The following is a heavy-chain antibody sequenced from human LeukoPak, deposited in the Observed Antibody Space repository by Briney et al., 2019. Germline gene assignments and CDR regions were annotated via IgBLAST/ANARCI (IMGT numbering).Heavy chain of an antibody. Sequence: SETLSLTCTVSGGSISSCSYYWGWIRQPLGKGLEWIGSIYYSGSTYYNPSLKSRVTISVDTSKNQFSLKLSSVTAADTAVYYCASRENSGSYPRPEPVYYWGQGTLVTVSS. J-gene: IGHJ4*02. CDR1: GGSISSCSYY. CDR3: ASRENSGSYPRPEPVYY. CDR2: IYYSGST. V-gene: IGHV4-39*01. D-gene: IGHD1-26*01.